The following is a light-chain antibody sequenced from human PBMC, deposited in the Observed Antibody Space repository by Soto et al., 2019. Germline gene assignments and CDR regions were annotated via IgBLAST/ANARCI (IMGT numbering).Light chain of an antibody. J-gene: IGKJ1*01. V-gene: IGKV3-20*01. CDR3: HQYGSSPRT. CDR1: QSVSRSS. CDR2: GAS. Sequence: EIVLTQSPGTLSLSPGERATLSCRASQSVSRSSLAWYQQEPGQAPRLLIYGASSRATGIPDRFSGSGSGTDFTLTISRLEPEDFAVYYCHQYGSSPRTFGQGTKVEIK.